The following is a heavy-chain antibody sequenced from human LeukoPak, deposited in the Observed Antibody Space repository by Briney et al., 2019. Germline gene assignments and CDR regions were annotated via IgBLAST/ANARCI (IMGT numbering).Heavy chain of an antibody. J-gene: IGHJ5*02. V-gene: IGHV4-59*08. Sequence: SETLSLTCTVSGGSISSHYWSWIRQPPGKGLEWIGYIYYSGSTYYNPSLKSRVTISVDTSKNQFSLKLSSVTAADTAVYYCARSSGDYYLIKTNWFDPWGQGTLVTVSS. CDR2: IYYSGST. CDR3: ARSSGDYYLIKTNWFDP. CDR1: GGSISSHY. D-gene: IGHD4-17*01.